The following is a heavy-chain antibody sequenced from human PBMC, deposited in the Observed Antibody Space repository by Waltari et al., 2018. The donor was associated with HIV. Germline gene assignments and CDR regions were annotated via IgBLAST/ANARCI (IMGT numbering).Heavy chain of an antibody. J-gene: IGHJ3*02. V-gene: IGHV4-39*01. Sequence: QLQLQESGPGLVKSSETLSLICTVSGGSPRSSGSYWGWIRQPPGKGLEWIGNIYNGGSAYYSPSLRSRVIISADASKNHFSLNLKSVTASDTAMYFCARQACTSSTCLFMDEFDIWGQGTMVTVSS. CDR2: IYNGGSA. CDR3: ARQACTSSTCLFMDEFDI. D-gene: IGHD2-2*01. CDR1: GGSPRSSGSY.